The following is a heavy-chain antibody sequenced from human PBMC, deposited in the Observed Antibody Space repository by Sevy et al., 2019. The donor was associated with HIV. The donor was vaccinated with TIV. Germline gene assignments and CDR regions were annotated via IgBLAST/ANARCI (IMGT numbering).Heavy chain of an antibody. CDR2: IHPGDSDT. V-gene: IGHV5-51*01. D-gene: IGHD4-17*01. CDR3: ATFAYGDYVGYFDF. CDR1: GYSFANYW. J-gene: IGHJ4*02. Sequence: GESLKISCEGSGYSFANYWIGWVRQMPGKGLEWMGIIHPGDSDTRYSLSFQGQVTMSADKSISTAYLQWNSLKASDTAMYYCATFAYGDYVGYFDFWGQGSLVTVSS.